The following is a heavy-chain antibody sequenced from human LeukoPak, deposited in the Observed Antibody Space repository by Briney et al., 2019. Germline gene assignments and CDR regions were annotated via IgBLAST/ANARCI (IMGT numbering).Heavy chain of an antibody. Sequence: SETLSLTCTVFGGSVSSGSYYWSWIRQPPGKGLEWIGYIYYSGSTYYNPSLKSRVTISVDTSKNQFSLKLSSVTAADTAVYYCARNSELVGSYYYYGMDVWGQGTTVTVSS. V-gene: IGHV4-31*03. J-gene: IGHJ6*02. CDR2: IYYSGST. CDR1: GGSVSSGSYY. D-gene: IGHD6-6*01. CDR3: ARNSELVGSYYYYGMDV.